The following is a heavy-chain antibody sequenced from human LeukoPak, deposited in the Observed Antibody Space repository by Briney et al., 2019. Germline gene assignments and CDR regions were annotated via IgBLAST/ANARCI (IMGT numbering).Heavy chain of an antibody. CDR3: AEDLGYYYDSSGYFDY. J-gene: IGHJ4*02. Sequence: GGSLRLSCAASGFTFSSYAMSWVRQAPGKGLEWVSAISGSGGSTYYADSVKGRFTISRDNPKNTLYLQMNSLRAEDTAVYYCAEDLGYYYDSSGYFDYWGQGTLVTVSS. CDR1: GFTFSSYA. CDR2: ISGSGGST. V-gene: IGHV3-23*01. D-gene: IGHD3-22*01.